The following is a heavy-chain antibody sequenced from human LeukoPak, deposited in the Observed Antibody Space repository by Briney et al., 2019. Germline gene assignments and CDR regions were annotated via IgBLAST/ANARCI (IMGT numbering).Heavy chain of an antibody. V-gene: IGHV4-34*01. Sequence: PSETLSLTCAVYGGSFSGYYWSWIRQPPGKGLEWIGEINHGGTTNYNPSLKSQVIISVDTSKNQFSLKLTSATAADTAVYYCARNDYYFEYWGQGTLVTVSS. J-gene: IGHJ4*02. D-gene: IGHD3-3*01. CDR1: GGSFSGYY. CDR2: INHGGTT. CDR3: ARNDYYFEY.